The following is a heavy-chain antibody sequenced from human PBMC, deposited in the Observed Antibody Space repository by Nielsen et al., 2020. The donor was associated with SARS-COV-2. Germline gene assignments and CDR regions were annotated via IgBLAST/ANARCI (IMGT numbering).Heavy chain of an antibody. D-gene: IGHD3-10*01. CDR3: ARGKRGVAFDV. CDR1: GGSISGYY. CDR2: IYFSGST. V-gene: IGHV4-59*01. Sequence: SETLSLTCTVSGGSISGYYWNWIRQLPGKGLEWIGYIYFSGSTTYNPSLKSRVTISVDTSKSHFSLKLNSVTAADTADYYCARGKRGVAFDVWGQGSMFTVSS. J-gene: IGHJ3*01.